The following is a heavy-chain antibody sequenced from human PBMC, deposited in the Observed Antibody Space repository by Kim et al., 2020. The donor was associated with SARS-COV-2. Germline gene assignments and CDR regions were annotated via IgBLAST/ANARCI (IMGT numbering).Heavy chain of an antibody. CDR2: INYSGST. V-gene: IGHV4-59*13. CDR3: ARDAKQDHYFDY. Sequence: SETLSLTCTVSGGSISSYYWSWIRQPPRKGLEWIWNINYSGSTNTNPSLKIRVTISVDTATNQYSLKLSSVTATDTAVYYCARDAKQDHYFDYWGQGTLVTVSS. D-gene: IGHD2-15*01. J-gene: IGHJ4*02. CDR1: GGSISSYY.